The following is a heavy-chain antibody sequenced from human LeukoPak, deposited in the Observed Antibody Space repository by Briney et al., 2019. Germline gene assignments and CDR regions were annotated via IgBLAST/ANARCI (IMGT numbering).Heavy chain of an antibody. Sequence: GGSLRLSCAASGFTFSSYSMNWVRQAPGKGLEWVSSISSSSSYIYYADSVKGRFTISRDNSKNTLYLQMNSLRAEDTAVYYCAKDLIGRAADPSPWGQGTLVTVSS. CDR1: GFTFSSYS. CDR2: ISSSSSYI. D-gene: IGHD2-15*01. CDR3: AKDLIGRAADPSP. V-gene: IGHV3-21*04. J-gene: IGHJ5*02.